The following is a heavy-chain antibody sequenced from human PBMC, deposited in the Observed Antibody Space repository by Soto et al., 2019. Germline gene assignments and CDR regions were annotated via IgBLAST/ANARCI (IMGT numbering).Heavy chain of an antibody. CDR2: IYYIGST. J-gene: IGHJ5*02. V-gene: IGHV4-59*01. CDR1: GNSISRYY. CDR3: ARGSMVYAILGILGWFDP. D-gene: IGHD2-8*01. Sequence: SETLPLTCTVSGNSISRYYRNWIRQPPGKRLEWIVYIYYIGSTNYNPSLKSRLTISVDTSKNQFSLKLSSVGDADTAVYYCARGSMVYAILGILGWFDPWGQGTLVTVSS.